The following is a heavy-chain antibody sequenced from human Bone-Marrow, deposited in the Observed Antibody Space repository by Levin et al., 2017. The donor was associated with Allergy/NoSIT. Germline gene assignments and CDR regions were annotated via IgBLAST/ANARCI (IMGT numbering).Heavy chain of an antibody. CDR2: INHSGST. J-gene: IGHJ4*02. D-gene: IGHD2-15*01. Sequence: PSETLSLTCAVYGGSFSGYYWSWIRQPPGKGLEWIGEINHSGSTNYNPSLKSRVTISVDTSKNQFSLKLSSVTAADTAVYYCARGEDCSGGSCYFFYWGQGTLVTVSS. V-gene: IGHV4-34*01. CDR1: GGSFSGYY. CDR3: ARGEDCSGGSCYFFY.